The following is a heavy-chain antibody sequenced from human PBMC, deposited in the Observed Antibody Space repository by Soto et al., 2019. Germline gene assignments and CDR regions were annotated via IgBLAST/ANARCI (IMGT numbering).Heavy chain of an antibody. CDR3: ASDAWSFVTSRDY. J-gene: IGHJ4*02. V-gene: IGHV6-1*01. D-gene: IGHD1-26*01. Sequence: QVQLQQSGPGLVMHSQTLSLTCAISGDSVSSNCAAWHCIRQSPSRGLEWPGRTWYRSNWRYDYPLSMKSRMAITPETSRNQFSLQLNCVTPEGTAVYYCASDAWSFVTSRDYWGQGILLTVSS. CDR2: TWYRSNWRY. CDR1: GDSVSSNCAA.